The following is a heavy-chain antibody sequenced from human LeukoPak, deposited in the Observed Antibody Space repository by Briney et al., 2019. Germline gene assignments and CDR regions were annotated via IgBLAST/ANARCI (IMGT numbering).Heavy chain of an antibody. V-gene: IGHV1-69-2*01. D-gene: IGHD2-2*01. CDR2: VDPEDGET. CDR1: GYTFTDYY. CDR3: AAARKHGSVTSCYVVDY. Sequence: ASVKVSCKVSGYTFTDYYMHWVQQAPGKGLDWMGLVDPEDGETIYEEKFQGRVTITADTSTDTPYMELSSLRTEHSIMYYYAAARKHGSVTSCYVVDYGSQGTLVTASS. J-gene: IGHJ4*02.